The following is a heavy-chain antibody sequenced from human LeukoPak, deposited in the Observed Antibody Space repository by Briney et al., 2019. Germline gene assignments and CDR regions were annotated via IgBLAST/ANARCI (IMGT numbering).Heavy chain of an antibody. V-gene: IGHV3-30*02. CDR1: GFTFSSYA. D-gene: IGHD1-7*01. CDR2: IRYDGSNK. J-gene: IGHJ4*02. CDR3: AKDAGTSALHFDY. Sequence: GGSLRLSCAVSGFTFSSYAMHWVRQAPGKGLEWVAFIRYDGSNKYYADSVKGRFTISRDNSKNTLYLQMNSLRAEDTAVYYCAKDAGTSALHFDYWGQGTLVTVSS.